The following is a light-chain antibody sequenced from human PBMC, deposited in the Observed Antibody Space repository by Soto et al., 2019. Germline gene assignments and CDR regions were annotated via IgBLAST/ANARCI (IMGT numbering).Light chain of an antibody. CDR2: DAS. V-gene: IGKV3-15*01. Sequence: EIVMTQSPAPLSVSPGERATLSCRASQSVSSNLAWYQHTPGQAPRLLIYDASTMATGIPARFSCSGSGTAFTFTISSLQSEDFAVYYCQQYNNWPTWTFGKGTNVEIK. CDR3: QQYNNWPTWT. J-gene: IGKJ1*01. CDR1: QSVSSN.